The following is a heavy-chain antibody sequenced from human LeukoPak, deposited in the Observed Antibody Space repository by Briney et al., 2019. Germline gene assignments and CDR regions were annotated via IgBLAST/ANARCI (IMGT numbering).Heavy chain of an antibody. D-gene: IGHD3-22*01. CDR1: GGTFSSYA. Sequence: SVKVSCKASGGTFSSYAISWVRQAPGQGLEWMGGIIPIFGTANYAQKFQGRVTITADESTSTAYMELSSLRSEDTAVYYCARDLGSGSGYYFGYYWGQGTLVTVSS. V-gene: IGHV1-69*13. J-gene: IGHJ4*02. CDR2: IIPIFGTA. CDR3: ARDLGSGSGYYFGYY.